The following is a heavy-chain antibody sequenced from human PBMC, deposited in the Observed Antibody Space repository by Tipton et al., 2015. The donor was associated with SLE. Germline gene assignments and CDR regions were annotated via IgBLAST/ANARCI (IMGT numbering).Heavy chain of an antibody. V-gene: IGHV4-61*02. Sequence: TLSLTCTVSGDSFSSGSSSWNWVRQPAGKGLEWIGLIYNSGITNYNPSLQSRVTLSVDMSKNQFSLRLSSVTAADTGVYYCAKTGRRDYFDSWGQGTLVTVSS. D-gene: IGHD7-27*01. CDR3: AKTGRRDYFDS. CDR2: IYNSGIT. J-gene: IGHJ4*02. CDR1: GDSFSSGSSS.